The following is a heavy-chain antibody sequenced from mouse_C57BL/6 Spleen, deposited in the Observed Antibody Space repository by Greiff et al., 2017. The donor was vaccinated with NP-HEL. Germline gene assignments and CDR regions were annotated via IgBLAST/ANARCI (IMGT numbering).Heavy chain of an antibody. CDR1: GFTFSSYA. J-gene: IGHJ2*01. CDR2: ISDGGSYT. CDR3: ARDPGGYYGSSCDY. Sequence: EVKVEESGGGLVKPGGSLKLSCAASGFTFSSYAMSWVRQTPEKRLEWVATISDGGSYTNYTEKVKGRFTITRDNAKNNLYLQMSHLKSEDTAMYYGARDPGGYYGSSCDYWGQGTTLTVSS. D-gene: IGHD1-1*01. V-gene: IGHV5-4*01.